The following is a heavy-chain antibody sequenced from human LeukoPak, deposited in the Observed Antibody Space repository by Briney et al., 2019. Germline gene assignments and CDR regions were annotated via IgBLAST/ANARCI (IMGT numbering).Heavy chain of an antibody. CDR1: GYTFTGYY. CDR3: ARDSVYAYSIDY. Sequence: ASVKVSCKASGYTFTGYYMHWVRQAPGQGLEWMGWINPNSGGTNYAQKFQGRVTMTRDTSISTAYVELSRLRSDDTAVYYCARDSVYAYSIDYWGQGTLVTVSS. V-gene: IGHV1-2*02. J-gene: IGHJ4*02. D-gene: IGHD5-12*01. CDR2: INPNSGGT.